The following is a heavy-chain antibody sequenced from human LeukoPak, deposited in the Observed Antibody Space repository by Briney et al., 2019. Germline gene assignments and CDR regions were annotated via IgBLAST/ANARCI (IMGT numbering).Heavy chain of an antibody. J-gene: IGHJ4*02. Sequence: ASVKVSCKASGGTFSSYAISWVRRAPGQGLEWMGGIIPIFGTANYAQKFQGRVTITADESTSTAYMELSSLRSEDTAVYYCARVCDGPWLAVGPFDYWGQGTLVAVSS. D-gene: IGHD6-19*01. CDR1: GGTFSSYA. V-gene: IGHV1-69*13. CDR3: ARVCDGPWLAVGPFDY. CDR2: IIPIFGTA.